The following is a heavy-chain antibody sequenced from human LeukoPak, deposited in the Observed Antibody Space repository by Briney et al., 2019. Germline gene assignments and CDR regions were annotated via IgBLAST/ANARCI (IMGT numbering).Heavy chain of an antibody. J-gene: IGHJ4*02. CDR3: TTALGY. Sequence: PGGSLRLSCAASGFTFSNAWMSWVRQAPGKGLEWVGRIKSKTDGGTTDYAAHVKGRFTISRDDSKNTLYLQMHSLRTEDTALYPRTTALGYWGQGTPVTVSS. V-gene: IGHV3-15*01. CDR1: GFTFSNAW. CDR2: IKSKTDGGTT.